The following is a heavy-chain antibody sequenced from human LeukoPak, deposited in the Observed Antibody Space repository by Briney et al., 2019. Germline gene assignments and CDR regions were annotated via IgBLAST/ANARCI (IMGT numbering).Heavy chain of an antibody. D-gene: IGHD5-12*01. CDR1: GGTFSSYA. CDR2: IIPILGIA. Sequence: ASVKVSCKASGGTFSSYAISWVRQAPGQGLEWMGRIIPILGIANYAQKFQGRVTITADKSTSTAYMELSSLRSEDTAVYYCARERRYSGYDGFDYWGQGTLVTVSS. V-gene: IGHV1-69*04. CDR3: ARERRYSGYDGFDY. J-gene: IGHJ4*02.